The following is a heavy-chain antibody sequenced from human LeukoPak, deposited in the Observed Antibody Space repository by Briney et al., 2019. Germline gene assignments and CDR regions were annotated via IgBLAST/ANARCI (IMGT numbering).Heavy chain of an antibody. Sequence: ASVKVSCKASGYTFTSYGISWVRQAPGQGLEWMGWISAYNGNTNYAQKLQGSVTMTTDTSTSTAYMELRSLRSDDTAVYYCARVPVDLVVVIADTYYFDYWGQGTLVTVSS. CDR2: ISAYNGNT. CDR3: ARVPVDLVVVIADTYYFDY. V-gene: IGHV1-18*01. CDR1: GYTFTSYG. D-gene: IGHD3-22*01. J-gene: IGHJ4*02.